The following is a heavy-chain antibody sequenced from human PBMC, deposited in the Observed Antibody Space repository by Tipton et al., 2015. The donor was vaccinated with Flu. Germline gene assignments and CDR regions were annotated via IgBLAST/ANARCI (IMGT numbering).Heavy chain of an antibody. J-gene: IGHJ4*02. V-gene: IGHV3-33*06. Sequence: SLRLSCAVSGFMFSQYAMHWVRQAPGKGPEWVATIWFDASKEYCADAVKGRFTISRENSKDTMYLEMDDLRAEDTAIYYCAKDTKGYGYYFDDWGQGTLVTVSS. CDR1: GFMFSQYA. D-gene: IGHD2-15*01. CDR2: IWFDASKE. CDR3: AKDTKGYGYYFDD.